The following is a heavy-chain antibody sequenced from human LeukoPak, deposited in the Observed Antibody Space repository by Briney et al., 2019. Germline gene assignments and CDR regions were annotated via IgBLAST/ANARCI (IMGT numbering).Heavy chain of an antibody. Sequence: GESLKISCKGSGYSFTSYWIGGLRQMPGKGLEWMGIIYPGDSDTRYSPSCQGQVTISADKSISTAYLQWSSLKASDTAMYYCARSHPQYYWLPELAYWGQGPLVTVSS. CDR3: ARSHPQYYWLPELAY. V-gene: IGHV5-51*01. CDR2: IYPGDSDT. J-gene: IGHJ4*02. CDR1: GYSFTSYW. D-gene: IGHD3-16*01.